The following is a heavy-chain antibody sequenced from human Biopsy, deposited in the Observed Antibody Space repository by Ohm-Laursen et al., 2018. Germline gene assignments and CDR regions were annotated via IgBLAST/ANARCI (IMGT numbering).Heavy chain of an antibody. CDR3: TRSQGYYFDH. V-gene: IGHV1-46*01. J-gene: IGHJ4*02. Sequence: ASVKVSCKASGYTFTNYFVHWVRQAPGQGLQWMGIINPRGGGATSPQRFQDRVTMTRDMSTSTVYMELSSLRSDDTAIYYCTRSQGYYFDHWGQGTLVSVSS. CDR1: GYTFTNYF. CDR2: INPRGGGA.